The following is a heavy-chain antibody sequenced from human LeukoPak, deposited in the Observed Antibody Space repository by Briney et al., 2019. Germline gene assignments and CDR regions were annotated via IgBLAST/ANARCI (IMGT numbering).Heavy chain of an antibody. CDR1: GYSISSGYY. CDR3: ARDLQQLVRGYWFDP. V-gene: IGHV4-38-2*02. J-gene: IGHJ5*02. CDR2: IYHSGST. Sequence: PSETLSLTCTVSGYSISSGYYWGWIRQPPGKGLEWIGSIYHSGSTYYNPSLKSRVTISVDTSKNQFSLKLSSVTAADTAVYYCARDLQQLVRGYWFDPWGQGTLVTVSS. D-gene: IGHD6-13*01.